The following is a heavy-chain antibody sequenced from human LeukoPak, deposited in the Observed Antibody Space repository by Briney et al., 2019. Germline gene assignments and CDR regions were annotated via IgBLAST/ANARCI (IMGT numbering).Heavy chain of an antibody. CDR3: ARVVWFGEFFRGGHQAVDY. Sequence: PSETLSLTCTVSGGSISSGGYYWSWIRQHPGKGLEWIGYIYYSGSTYYNPSLKSRVTISVDTSKNQFSLKLSSVTAADTAVYYCARVVWFGEFFRGGHQAVDYWGQGTLVTVSS. J-gene: IGHJ4*02. CDR1: GGSISSGGYY. V-gene: IGHV4-31*03. D-gene: IGHD3-10*01. CDR2: IYYSGST.